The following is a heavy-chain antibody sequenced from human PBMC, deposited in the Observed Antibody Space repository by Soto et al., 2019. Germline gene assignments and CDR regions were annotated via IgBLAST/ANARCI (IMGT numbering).Heavy chain of an antibody. J-gene: IGHJ6*02. CDR3: ARAPFDTTVTTYGMDV. CDR2: IYYSGNT. D-gene: IGHD4-17*01. Sequence: TLSLTCSVSDDSINSDKYYWGWIRQHPRKGQEWIGNIYYSGNTYYNPSLKSRVTISVDTSKNQFSLKLSSVTAADTAVYYCARAPFDTTVTTYGMDVWGQGTTVTVSS. V-gene: IGHV4-31*03. CDR1: DDSINSDKYY.